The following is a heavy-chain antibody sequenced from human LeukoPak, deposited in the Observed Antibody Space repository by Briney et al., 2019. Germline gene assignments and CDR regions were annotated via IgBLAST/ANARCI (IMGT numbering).Heavy chain of an antibody. J-gene: IGHJ6*03. CDR1: GGSFSGYY. CDR3: ARCRYDSSGYCYRSGGYYYYMDV. Sequence: SETLSLTCAVSGGSFSGYYWSWIRQPPGKGLEWIGEINHSGSTTYNPSLKSRVTISVDTSKDQFSLKLSSVHAADTAVYYCARCRYDSSGYCYRSGGYYYYMDVWGKGTTVTVSS. CDR2: INHSGST. V-gene: IGHV4-34*01. D-gene: IGHD3-22*01.